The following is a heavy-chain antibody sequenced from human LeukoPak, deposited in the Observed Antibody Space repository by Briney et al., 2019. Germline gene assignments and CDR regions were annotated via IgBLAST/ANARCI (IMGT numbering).Heavy chain of an antibody. V-gene: IGHV1-2*04. Sequence: ASVKVSCKASGYTFTGYYMHWVRQAPGQGLEWMGWINPNSGGTNYAQKFQGWVTMTRDTSISTAYMELSRLRSDDTAVYYCARADGAVGDAFDIWGQGTMVTVSS. CDR2: INPNSGGT. D-gene: IGHD6-19*01. CDR1: GYTFTGYY. J-gene: IGHJ3*02. CDR3: ARADGAVGDAFDI.